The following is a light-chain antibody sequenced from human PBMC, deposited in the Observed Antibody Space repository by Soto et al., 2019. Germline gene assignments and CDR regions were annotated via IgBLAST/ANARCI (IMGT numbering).Light chain of an antibody. CDR3: QPRSNSWT. V-gene: IGKV3-15*01. J-gene: IGKJ1*01. CDR1: QSISST. CDR2: AAS. Sequence: EIVMTQSPATLSVSPGERATLSCRADQSISSTLAWYQQPAGQAPRLLIYAASTRATGLPASFSGSASATVSNPTISRLQSEFFAFYYRQPRSNSWTFGQGNKGDIK.